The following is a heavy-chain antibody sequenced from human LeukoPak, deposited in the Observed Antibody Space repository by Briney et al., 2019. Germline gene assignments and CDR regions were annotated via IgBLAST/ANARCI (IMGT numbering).Heavy chain of an antibody. CDR3: ARDPDYGSGSYPQGAFDI. Sequence: SETLSLTCTVSGGSISSGDYYWSWIRQPPGKGLEWIGYIYYSGSTYYNPSLKSRVTISVDTSKNQFSLKLSSVTAADTAVYYCARDPDYGSGSYPQGAFDIWGQGTMVTVSS. CDR1: GGSISSGDYY. CDR2: IYYSGST. J-gene: IGHJ3*02. D-gene: IGHD3-10*01. V-gene: IGHV4-30-4*01.